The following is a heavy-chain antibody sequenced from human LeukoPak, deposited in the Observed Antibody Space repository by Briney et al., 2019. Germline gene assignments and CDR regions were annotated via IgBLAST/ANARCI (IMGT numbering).Heavy chain of an antibody. CDR3: ARGDSDYYGMDV. Sequence: PGGSLRLSCAASGFTFSSYSMNWVRQAPGKGLEWVSSISSSSSYIYYADSVKGRFTISRDNAKNSLYLQMNSLRAEDTAVYYCARGDSDYYGMDVWGQGTTVTVSS. CDR2: ISSSSSYI. CDR1: GFTFSSYS. J-gene: IGHJ6*02. V-gene: IGHV3-21*01. D-gene: IGHD2-21*02.